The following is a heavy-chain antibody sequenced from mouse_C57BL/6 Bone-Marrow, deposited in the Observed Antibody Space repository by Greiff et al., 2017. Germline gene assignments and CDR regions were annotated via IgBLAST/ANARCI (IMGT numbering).Heavy chain of an antibody. CDR3: ARMCLYYRYYFDY. J-gene: IGHJ2*01. V-gene: IGHV1-69*01. CDR2: IDPSDSYT. D-gene: IGHD2-14*01. CDR1: GYTFTSYW. Sequence: VQLQQPGAELVMPGASVKLSCKASGYTFTSYWMHWVKQRPGQGLEWIGEIDPSDSYTNYNQKFKGKATLTVDKSSSTAYMQLSSLTSEDSAVYYCARMCLYYRYYFDYWGKGTTLTVSS.